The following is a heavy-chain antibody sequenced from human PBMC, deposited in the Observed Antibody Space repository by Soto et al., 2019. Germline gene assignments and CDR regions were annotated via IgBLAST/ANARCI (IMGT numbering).Heavy chain of an antibody. CDR2: IKQDGSEK. V-gene: IGHV3-7*03. Sequence: PGGSLRLSCAASGFTISSYWMSWVRQAPGKGLEWVANIKQDGSEKYYVDSVKGRFTISRDNAKNSLYLQMNSLRAEDTAVYYCARNYPYYYGMDVWGQGTTVTVSS. CDR1: GFTISSYW. J-gene: IGHJ6*02. CDR3: ARNYPYYYGMDV. D-gene: IGHD3-10*01.